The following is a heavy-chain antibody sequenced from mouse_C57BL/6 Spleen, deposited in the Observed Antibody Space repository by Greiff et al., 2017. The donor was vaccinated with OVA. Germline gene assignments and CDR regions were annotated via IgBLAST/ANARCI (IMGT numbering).Heavy chain of an antibody. CDR3: ARGDYYGSSPYYCDY. J-gene: IGHJ2*01. V-gene: IGHV5-4*01. CDR2: ISDGGSYT. CDR1: GFTFSSYA. D-gene: IGHD1-1*01. Sequence: EVQLQESGGGLVKPGGSLKLSCAASGFTFSSYAMSWVRQTPEQRLEWVATISDGGSYTYYPDNVKGRFTISRDNAKNNLYLQMSHLKSEDTAMYYCARGDYYGSSPYYCDYWGQGTTLTVSS.